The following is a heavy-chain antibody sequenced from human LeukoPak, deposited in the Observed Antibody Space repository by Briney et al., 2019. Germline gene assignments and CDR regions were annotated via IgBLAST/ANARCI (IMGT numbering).Heavy chain of an antibody. CDR1: GFTFSTYS. J-gene: IGHJ4*02. CDR3: AKEYWGYDY. CDR2: ISGSGVST. V-gene: IGHV3-23*01. Sequence: GGSLRLSCVASGFTFSTYSMSWVRQAPGRGLEWVSAISGSGVSTYCEDSVKGRFTISRDNSKNTLYLQMNSLRAEDTAVYYCAKEYWGYDYWGQGTLVTVSS. D-gene: IGHD7-27*01.